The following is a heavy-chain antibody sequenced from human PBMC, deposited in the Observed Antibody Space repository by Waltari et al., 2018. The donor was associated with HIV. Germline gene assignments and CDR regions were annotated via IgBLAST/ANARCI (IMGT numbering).Heavy chain of an antibody. V-gene: IGHV4-34*01. CDR3: ARGSNVLVPAATNYFDY. Sequence: QVQLQQWGAGLLKPSETLSLTCAVYGASFSGYYWTWIRQPTGKGLEWIGEINRRGNINYHQSLKSRVTISVDTSKNQFSPKLSAVTAADTAVYYCARGSNVLVPAATNYFDYWGQGTLVTVSS. D-gene: IGHD2-2*01. CDR1: GASFSGYY. CDR2: INRRGNI. J-gene: IGHJ4*02.